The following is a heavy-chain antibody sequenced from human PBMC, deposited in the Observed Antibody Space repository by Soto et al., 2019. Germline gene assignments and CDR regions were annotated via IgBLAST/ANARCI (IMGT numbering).Heavy chain of an antibody. Sequence: ASVKVSCKASGYTFTSYGISWVRQAPGQGLEWMGWISAYNGNTNYAQKLQGRVTMTTDTSTSTAYMELRSLRSDDTAVYYCAREVGNYDFWSGYYNPQYYYGMDVWGQGTTVTVSS. CDR2: ISAYNGNT. D-gene: IGHD3-3*01. V-gene: IGHV1-18*04. J-gene: IGHJ6*02. CDR1: GYTFTSYG. CDR3: AREVGNYDFWSGYYNPQYYYGMDV.